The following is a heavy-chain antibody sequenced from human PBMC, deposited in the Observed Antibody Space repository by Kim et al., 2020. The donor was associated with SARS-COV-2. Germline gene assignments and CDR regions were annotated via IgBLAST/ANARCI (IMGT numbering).Heavy chain of an antibody. Sequence: SETLSLTCTVSGGSISSSSYYWGWIRQPPGKGLEWIGSIYYSGSTYYNPSLKSRVTISVDTSKNQSSLKLSSVTAADTAMYYCARHWGPFRLWFGEVNWFDPWGQGTLVTVSS. D-gene: IGHD3-10*01. CDR1: GGSISSSSYY. CDR2: IYYSGST. J-gene: IGHJ5*02. V-gene: IGHV4-39*01. CDR3: ARHWGPFRLWFGEVNWFDP.